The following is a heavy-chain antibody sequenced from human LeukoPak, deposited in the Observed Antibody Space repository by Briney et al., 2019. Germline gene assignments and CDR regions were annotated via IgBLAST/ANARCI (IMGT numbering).Heavy chain of an antibody. V-gene: IGHV3-53*01. CDR3: AGYGGFSK. Sequence: GGSLRLSCAVSGFTVSGNHVTWVRQAPGKGLVWVSTIYNTGTTNYADSVKGRFTISRDNSKNTVYLQMNSLRAEDMAIYYCAGYGGFSKWGQGTHVTVSS. CDR2: IYNTGTT. D-gene: IGHD4-23*01. J-gene: IGHJ4*02. CDR1: GFTVSGNH.